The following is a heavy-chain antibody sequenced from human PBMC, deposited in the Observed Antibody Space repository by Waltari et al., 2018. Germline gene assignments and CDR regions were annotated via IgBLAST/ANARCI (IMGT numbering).Heavy chain of an antibody. CDR1: GGSISSGGYY. V-gene: IGHV4-31*03. Sequence: QVQLQESGPGLVKPSQTLSLTCTVSGGSISSGGYYWSWIRQHPGKGLEWIGYIYHSGSTSYNPSLKSRVTISVDRSKNQFSLKLSSVTAADTAVYYCARGAAYCSSTSCYDGPNFDYWGQGTLVTVSS. J-gene: IGHJ4*02. CDR3: ARGAAYCSSTSCYDGPNFDY. CDR2: IYHSGST. D-gene: IGHD2-2*01.